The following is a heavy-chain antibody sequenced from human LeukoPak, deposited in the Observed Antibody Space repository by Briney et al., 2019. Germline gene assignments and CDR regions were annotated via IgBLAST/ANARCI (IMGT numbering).Heavy chain of an antibody. D-gene: IGHD2-2*01. V-gene: IGHV4-59*11. CDR3: ARNKRVVPPLFDY. CDR2: IYYSGST. Sequence: SETLSLTCTVSGGSISSHYWSWIRQPPGKGLEWIGYIYYSGSTNYNPSLKSRVTISVDTSKNQFSLKLSSVTAADTAAYYCARNKRVVPPLFDYWGQGTLVTVSS. J-gene: IGHJ4*02. CDR1: GGSISSHY.